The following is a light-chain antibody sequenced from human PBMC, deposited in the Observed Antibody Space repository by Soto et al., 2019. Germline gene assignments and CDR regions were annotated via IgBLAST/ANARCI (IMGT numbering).Light chain of an antibody. CDR2: DGF. J-gene: IGKJ3*01. CDR3: QQSYRTHNK. Sequence: DILMTQSPSSLSASVGDRVAITCRASQSFSSYLHWYQQKPGKASKVLIYDGFSLQRGVPSRFSGRGSRTYFTLDIKSLQPEGFATYYCQQSYRTHNKVGPGTKVDIK. V-gene: IGKV1-39*01. CDR1: QSFSSY.